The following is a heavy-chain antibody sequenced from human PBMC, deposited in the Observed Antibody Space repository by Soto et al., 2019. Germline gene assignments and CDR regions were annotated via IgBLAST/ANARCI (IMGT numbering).Heavy chain of an antibody. CDR3: AKPARDWGSHFDY. CDR1: GFIFSSYG. Sequence: GGSLRLSCAASGFIFSSYGMHWVRQAPGKGLEWVAVISYDGSNKHYADSVKGRFTISRDNSKNTLYLQMNSLRAEDTAVYYCAKPARDWGSHFDYWGQGTLVTVSS. D-gene: IGHD7-27*01. J-gene: IGHJ4*02. V-gene: IGHV3-30*18. CDR2: ISYDGSNK.